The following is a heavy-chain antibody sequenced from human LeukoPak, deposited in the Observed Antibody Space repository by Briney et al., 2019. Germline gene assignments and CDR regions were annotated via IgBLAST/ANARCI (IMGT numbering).Heavy chain of an antibody. J-gene: IGHJ4*02. CDR2: IYSGGST. CDR1: GFTVSSNY. D-gene: IGHD3-22*01. CDR3: ARAKGDSSGSDY. Sequence: GGSLRLSCAASGFTVSSNYMSWVRQAPGKGLEWVSVIYSGGSTYYADSVKGRFTISRDNSKNTLYLQMNSLRAEDTAVYYCARAKGDSSGSDYWGQGTLVTVSS. V-gene: IGHV3-53*01.